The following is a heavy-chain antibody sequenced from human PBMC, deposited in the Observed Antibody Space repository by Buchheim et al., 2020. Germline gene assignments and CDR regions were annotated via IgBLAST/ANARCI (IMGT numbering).Heavy chain of an antibody. CDR2: IYTSGST. CDR3: ARDSDIAVAGTSYYYYGMDV. Sequence: QVQLQESGPGLVKPSETLSLTCTVSGGSISSYYWSWIRQPAGKGLEWIGRIYTSGSTNYNPSLKSRFTMSVDTSTNQFSLKLSSVTAADTAVYYCARDSDIAVAGTSYYYYGMDVWGQGTT. CDR1: GGSISSYY. J-gene: IGHJ6*02. D-gene: IGHD6-19*01. V-gene: IGHV4-4*07.